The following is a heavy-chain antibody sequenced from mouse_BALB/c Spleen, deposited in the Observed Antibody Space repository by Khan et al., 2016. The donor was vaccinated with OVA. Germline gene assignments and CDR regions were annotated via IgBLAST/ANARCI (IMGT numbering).Heavy chain of an antibody. D-gene: IGHD2-12*01. Sequence: QIQLVQSGPELKKPGETVKISCKASGYTFTDYSMHWVKQAPGKGLKWMGWINTETGEPTYADDFKGRFAFSLETSASTAYLQINNLKNEDTATYFCAGDSYYYFDYGGQEPTLTVSS. J-gene: IGHJ2*01. CDR3: AGDSYYYFDY. V-gene: IGHV9-2-1*01. CDR2: INTETGEP. CDR1: GYTFTDYS.